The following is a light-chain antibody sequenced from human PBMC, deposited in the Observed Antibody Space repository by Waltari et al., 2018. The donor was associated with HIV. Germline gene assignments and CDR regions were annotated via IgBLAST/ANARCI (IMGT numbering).Light chain of an antibody. CDR3: QQYGRSPIT. CDR2: ETS. CDR1: QSVRSS. Sequence: EIVLTQSPATLSFSPGERATLSCRASQSVRSSLAWYQQKPGQAPRLLIYETSNRATGIPGRFKGSGSGTDFTLTISNLEPEDFAVYFCQQYGRSPITFGQGTRLETK. J-gene: IGKJ5*01. V-gene: IGKV3-11*01.